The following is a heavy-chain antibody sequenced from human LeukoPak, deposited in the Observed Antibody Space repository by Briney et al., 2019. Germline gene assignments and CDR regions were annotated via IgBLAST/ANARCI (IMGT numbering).Heavy chain of an antibody. CDR1: GYSISSGYY. V-gene: IGHV4-38-2*02. Sequence: SETLSLTCTVSGYSISSGYYWGWIRQPPGKGLEWIGSIYHSGSTYYNPSLKSRVTISVDTSKNQFSLKLSSVTAADTAVYYCARQGQISYYYMDVWGKGTTVTVSS. CDR2: IYHSGST. CDR3: ARQGQISYYYMDV. J-gene: IGHJ6*03.